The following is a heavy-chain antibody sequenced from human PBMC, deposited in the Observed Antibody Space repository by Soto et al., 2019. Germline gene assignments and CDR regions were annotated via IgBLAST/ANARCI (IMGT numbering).Heavy chain of an antibody. Sequence: SVKVSCKASGFTFTSSAVQWVRQARGERLEWIGWIVVGSGNTNYAQKFQERVTITRDMSTSTAYMELSSLRSEDTAVYYCAAVRGDGLRFLEWFHFDYWGQGTLVTVSS. CDR2: IVVGSGNT. V-gene: IGHV1-58*01. CDR1: GFTFTSSA. D-gene: IGHD3-3*01. CDR3: AAVRGDGLRFLEWFHFDY. J-gene: IGHJ4*02.